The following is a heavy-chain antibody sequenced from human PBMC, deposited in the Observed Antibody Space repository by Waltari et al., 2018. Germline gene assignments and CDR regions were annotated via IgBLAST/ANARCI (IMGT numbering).Heavy chain of an antibody. CDR3: VRGSLNPGFDY. Sequence: EVRLVESGGGLVQPGGSLRLSCAVSGFSFSTYWMHWCRQTPGEGLVWLSRTNTDGSFTNYADSVEGRFTMSRDNAKDTVYLQMNSLRAEDTAIYYCVRGSLNPGFDYWGQGTLVTVSS. CDR1: GFSFSTYW. V-gene: IGHV3-74*01. J-gene: IGHJ4*02. CDR2: TNTDGSFT.